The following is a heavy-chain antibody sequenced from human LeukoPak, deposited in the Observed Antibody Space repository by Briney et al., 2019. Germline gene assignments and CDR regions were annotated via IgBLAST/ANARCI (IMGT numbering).Heavy chain of an antibody. D-gene: IGHD3-10*01. CDR3: ATLPYGSGSQFDH. J-gene: IGHJ4*02. V-gene: IGHV1-69-2*01. CDR2: VDPEDGET. Sequence: ASVTVSCKVSGYTFTDYHMHWVQQAPGKGLEWMGLVDPEDGETIYAEKFQGRVTITADTSTDTAYMELSSLRSEDTAVYYCATLPYGSGSQFDHWGQGTLVTVSS. CDR1: GYTFTDYH.